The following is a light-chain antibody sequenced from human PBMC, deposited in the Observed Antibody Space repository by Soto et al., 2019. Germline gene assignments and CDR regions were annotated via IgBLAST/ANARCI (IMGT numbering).Light chain of an antibody. V-gene: IGLV2-14*01. J-gene: IGLJ2*01. CDR1: RSDVGGYNY. Sequence: QSVLTQPASVSGSPGQSITISCTGTRSDVGGYNYVSWYQQHPGKAPKLLIYEVSNRPSGVSNRFTASKSGNTASLTISGLQAEDEADYYCNSYTSSTTLVFGGGTQLTVL. CDR3: NSYTSSTTLV. CDR2: EVS.